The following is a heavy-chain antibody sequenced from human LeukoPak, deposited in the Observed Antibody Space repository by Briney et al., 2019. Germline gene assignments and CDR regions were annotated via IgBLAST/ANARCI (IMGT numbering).Heavy chain of an antibody. Sequence: SETLSLTCTVSGGSVSSGSYYWSWIRQPPGKGLEWIGEINHSGSTNYNPSLKSRVTISVDTSKNQFSLKLSSVTAADTAVYYCARGGSGYYYTWFDPWGQGTLVTVSS. V-gene: IGHV4-61*01. CDR3: ARGGSGYYYTWFDP. CDR1: GGSVSSGSYY. D-gene: IGHD3-22*01. J-gene: IGHJ5*02. CDR2: INHSGST.